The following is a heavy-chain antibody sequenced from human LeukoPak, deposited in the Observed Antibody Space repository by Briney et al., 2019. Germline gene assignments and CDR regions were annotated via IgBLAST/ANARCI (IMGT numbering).Heavy chain of an antibody. CDR3: ARGSSSWFPF. Sequence: SQTLSLTCAISGDSVSSKISSWNWFRQSSSRGLEWLGRTYYRSKWYDDYGVSVKGRISIIPDTSKNQISLHLNSVTLDDTAVYFCARGSSSWFPFWGQGTLVPVSS. D-gene: IGHD6-13*01. CDR1: GDSVSSKISS. CDR2: TYYRSKWYD. V-gene: IGHV6-1*01. J-gene: IGHJ4*02.